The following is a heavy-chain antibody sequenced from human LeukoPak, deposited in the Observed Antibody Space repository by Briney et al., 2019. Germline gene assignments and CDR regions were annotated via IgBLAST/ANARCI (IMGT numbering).Heavy chain of an antibody. CDR3: ARDSSGYWVDAFDI. CDR2: IKQDGSEK. V-gene: IGHV3-7*05. CDR1: GFTFSSYW. D-gene: IGHD3-22*01. Sequence: GGSLRLSCAASGFTFSSYWMSWVRQAPGKGLEWVANIKQDGSEKYYVDSVKGRFTISRDNAKNSLYLQMNSLRAEDTAVYYCARDSSGYWVDAFDIWGQGTMVTVSS. J-gene: IGHJ3*02.